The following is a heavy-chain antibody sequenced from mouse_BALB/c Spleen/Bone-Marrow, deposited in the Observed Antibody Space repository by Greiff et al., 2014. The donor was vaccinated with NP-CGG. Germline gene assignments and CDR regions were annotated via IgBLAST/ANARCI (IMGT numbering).Heavy chain of an antibody. CDR1: GYTFTSYV. J-gene: IGHJ4*01. CDR2: INPYNDGT. D-gene: IGHD1-1*01. CDR3: ARRDYVIDY. V-gene: IGHV1-14*01. Sequence: EVQLQQSGPELVKPGASVKMSCKASGYTFTSYVMHWVKQKPGQGLERIGYINPYNDGTQYNEKFKGKATLTTDKSSSTAYMAPSSLTSEYCAVYYCARRDYVIDYWGQGTSVTVSS.